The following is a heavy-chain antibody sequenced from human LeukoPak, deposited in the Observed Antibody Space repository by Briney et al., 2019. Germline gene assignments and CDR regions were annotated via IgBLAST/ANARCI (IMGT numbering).Heavy chain of an antibody. V-gene: IGHV3-23*01. CDR1: KFTFSSFS. Sequence: GGSLRLSCAASKFTFSSFSMSWVRQAPGKGLEWVSAISGSGGSTYYADSVKGRFTISRDDSKNTLYLQMNSLKTEDTAVYYCTTDSVLEWLLPPRGYWGQGTLVTVSS. CDR2: ISGSGGST. CDR3: TTDSVLEWLLPPRGY. D-gene: IGHD3-3*01. J-gene: IGHJ4*02.